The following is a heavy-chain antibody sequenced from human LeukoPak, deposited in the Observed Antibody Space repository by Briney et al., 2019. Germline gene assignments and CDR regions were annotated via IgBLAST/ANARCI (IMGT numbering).Heavy chain of an antibody. CDR3: ARAVGAAPFDY. Sequence: PSETLSLTCIVSGGSINSYYWSWIRQPPGKGLEWIGYVHHRGSTSYNPSLKSRVTISEGTSKNQFSLNLKSVTAADTAVYYCARAVGAAPFDYWGQGTLVTVSS. CDR1: GGSINSYY. D-gene: IGHD2-15*01. V-gene: IGHV4-59*01. J-gene: IGHJ4*02. CDR2: VHHRGST.